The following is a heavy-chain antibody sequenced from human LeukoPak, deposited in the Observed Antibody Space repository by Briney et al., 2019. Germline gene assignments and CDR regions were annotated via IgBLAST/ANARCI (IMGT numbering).Heavy chain of an antibody. CDR2: IIPIFGTA. J-gene: IGHJ5*02. CDR1: GGTFSSYA. Sequence: SVKVSCKASGGTFSSYAISWVRQAPGQGLEWMGGIIPIFGTANYAQKFQGRVTITTDESTSTAYMELSSLRSEDTAVYYCARGYCSSTSCYQENWFDPWGQETLVTVSS. D-gene: IGHD2-2*01. CDR3: ARGYCSSTSCYQENWFDP. V-gene: IGHV1-69*05.